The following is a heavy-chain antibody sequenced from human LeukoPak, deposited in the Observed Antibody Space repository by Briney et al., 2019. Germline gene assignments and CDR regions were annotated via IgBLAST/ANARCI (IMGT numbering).Heavy chain of an antibody. CDR2: IYYSGST. D-gene: IGHD6-13*01. V-gene: IGHV4-59*01. J-gene: IGHJ4*02. CDR1: GGSISSYS. Sequence: SETLSLTFTVPGGSISSYSWSWIRQPPGEGLEWIGYIYYSGSTNYNPSLKSRVTISVDTSKNQFSLKLSSVTAADTAVYFCARSKSSSWYYFDYWGQGTLVTVSS. CDR3: ARSKSSSWYYFDY.